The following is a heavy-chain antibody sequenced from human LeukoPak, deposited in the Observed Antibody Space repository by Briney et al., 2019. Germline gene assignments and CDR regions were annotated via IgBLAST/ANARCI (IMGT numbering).Heavy chain of an antibody. Sequence: SETLSLTCTVAGGSISSDYWTWIRQPAGKGLEWIGRIYTTGSTNYNPSLNGRVTMSLDPSKNQFSLKLSSVTAAHTAVYYCARQIAVAGNAGSDYWGQGNMVTVSS. CDR2: IYTTGST. D-gene: IGHD6-19*01. J-gene: IGHJ4*02. CDR1: GGSISSDY. CDR3: ARQIAVAGNAGSDY. V-gene: IGHV4-4*07.